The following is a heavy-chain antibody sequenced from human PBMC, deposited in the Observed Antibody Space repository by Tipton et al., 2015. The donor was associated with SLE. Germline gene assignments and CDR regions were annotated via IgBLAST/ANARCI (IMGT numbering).Heavy chain of an antibody. J-gene: IGHJ4*02. Sequence: LRLSCTVSGGSISSGSYYWSWIRQPAGKGLEWIGYIYYSGSTNYNPSLKSRVTISVDTSKNQFSLKLSSVTAADTAVYYCARRSLGFLEGWGQGTLVTVSS. CDR1: GGSISSGSYY. CDR2: IYYSGST. D-gene: IGHD3-3*01. CDR3: ARRSLGFLEG. V-gene: IGHV4-61*10.